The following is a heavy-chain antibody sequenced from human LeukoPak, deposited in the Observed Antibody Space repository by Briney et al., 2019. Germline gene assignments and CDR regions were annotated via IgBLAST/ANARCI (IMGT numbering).Heavy chain of an antibody. CDR1: GFTFSNNA. Sequence: GGSLRLSCAASGFTFSNNAMSWVRQAPGKGLEWVSLISADSATYYADSVKGRFSISRDNSKNTLFLQMNSLRVDDTAMYYCARTLSSSWSPAGYWGQGTLVTVSS. J-gene: IGHJ4*02. CDR2: ISADSAT. D-gene: IGHD6-13*01. V-gene: IGHV3-53*01. CDR3: ARTLSSSWSPAGY.